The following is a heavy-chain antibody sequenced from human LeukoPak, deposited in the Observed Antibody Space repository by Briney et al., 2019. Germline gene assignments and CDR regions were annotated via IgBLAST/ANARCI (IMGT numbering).Heavy chain of an antibody. CDR2: IYYSGCT. CDR3: ARDQRLDGSGSYYQGETNWFDP. D-gene: IGHD3-10*01. J-gene: IGHJ5*02. Sequence: PSETLSLTCTVSGGSISSSSYYWGWIRQPPGKGLEWIGSIYYSGCTYYNPSLKSRVTISVDTSKNQFSLKLSSVTAADTAVYYCARDQRLDGSGSYYQGETNWFDPWGQGTLVTVSS. V-gene: IGHV4-39*07. CDR1: GGSISSSSYY.